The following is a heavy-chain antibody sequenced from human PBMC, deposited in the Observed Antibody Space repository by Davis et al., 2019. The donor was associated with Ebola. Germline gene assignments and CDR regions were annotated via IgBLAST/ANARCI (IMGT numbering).Heavy chain of an antibody. Sequence: PGGSLRLSCAASGFTVSSNYMSWVRQAPGKGLEWVSVIYSCGSTYYADSVKGRFTISRDNSKNTLYLQMNSLRAEDTAVYYCARDGGGYLVDWYFDLWGRSTLVTVSS. CDR2: IYSCGST. CDR3: ARDGGGYLVDWYFDL. CDR1: GFTVSSNY. J-gene: IGHJ2*01. D-gene: IGHD5-18*01. V-gene: IGHV3-53*01.